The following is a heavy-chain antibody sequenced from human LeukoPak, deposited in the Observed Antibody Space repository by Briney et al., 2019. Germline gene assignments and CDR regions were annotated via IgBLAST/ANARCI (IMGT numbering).Heavy chain of an antibody. D-gene: IGHD4-11*01. CDR1: GFTFSSYV. CDR2: IRYAGTDK. Sequence: PVGSLRLSCAASGFTFSSYVMHWVRQAPGKGLEWGAFIRYAGTDKYYADSVKGRFTISGDNSKNTLFLQMDSLRAEDTAVYYWAKGRGRNYTHYYMDVWGKGTTVTVSS. J-gene: IGHJ6*03. CDR3: AKGRGRNYTHYYMDV. V-gene: IGHV3-30*02.